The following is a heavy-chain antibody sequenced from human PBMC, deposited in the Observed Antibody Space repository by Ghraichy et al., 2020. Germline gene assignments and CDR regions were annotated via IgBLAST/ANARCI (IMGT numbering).Heavy chain of an antibody. CDR2: ISHTGNT. D-gene: IGHD3-22*01. J-gene: IGHJ1*01. V-gene: IGHV4-34*01. Sequence: SETLSLTCAVKGGSFRSSYWNWIRQSPGKGLEWIGEISHTGNTNYNPSLKSRATLSVDTSSNEFSLTLTSVSAADTGVYYCAGGPQNSMIDEYFQSWGQGALVTVSS. CDR1: GGSFRSSY. CDR3: AGGPQNSMIDEYFQS.